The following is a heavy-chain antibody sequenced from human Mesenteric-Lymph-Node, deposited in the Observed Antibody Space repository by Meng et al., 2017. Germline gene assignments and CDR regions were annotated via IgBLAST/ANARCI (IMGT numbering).Heavy chain of an antibody. CDR3: AKGCSGGDCYSKYFHH. CDR2: IWYDGSNR. D-gene: IGHD2-21*02. CDR1: GFTFSSHA. J-gene: IGHJ1*01. V-gene: IGHV3-33*06. Sequence: GGSRRLSCAGSGFTFSSHAIHWVRQAPGKGLEGVTQIWYDGSNRYYGDSVKGRFTVSRDNSMDTVYLQMDSLRAEDTAVYFCAKGCSGGDCYSKYFHHWGQGTLVTVSS.